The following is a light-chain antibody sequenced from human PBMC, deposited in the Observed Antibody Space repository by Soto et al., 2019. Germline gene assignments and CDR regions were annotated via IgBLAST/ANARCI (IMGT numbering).Light chain of an antibody. CDR2: GAS. V-gene: IGKV3-15*01. J-gene: IGKJ1*01. Sequence: EIVMTQSPATLSVSPGERATPSCRASQSVNSNLVWYQQKPGQAPRLLIYGASTRATGIPARFSGSGSGTEFTLTISSLQSEDFAVYYCQPYNNWPRTFGQGTKVDIK. CDR1: QSVNSN. CDR3: QPYNNWPRT.